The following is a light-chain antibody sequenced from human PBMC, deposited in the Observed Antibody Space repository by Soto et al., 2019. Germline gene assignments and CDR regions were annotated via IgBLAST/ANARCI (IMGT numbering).Light chain of an antibody. V-gene: IGKV1-27*01. Sequence: DIQMTQSPSSLSASVGDRVTITCRASEDISNYLAWYQQKPGKVPKLLIYDASTFQSGVPSRFSGSGSGTDFTLTINGLQLEDVATYYCQKYSSVPYTFGQGTRVEIK. J-gene: IGKJ2*01. CDR1: EDISNY. CDR3: QKYSSVPYT. CDR2: DAS.